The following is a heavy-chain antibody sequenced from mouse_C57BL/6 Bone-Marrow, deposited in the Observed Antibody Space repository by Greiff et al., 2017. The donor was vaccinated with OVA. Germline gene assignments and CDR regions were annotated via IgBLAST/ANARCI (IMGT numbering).Heavy chain of an antibody. CDR2: IDPENGDT. J-gene: IGHJ3*01. CDR1: GFNIKDDY. D-gene: IGHD2-1*01. V-gene: IGHV14-4*01. CDR3: TTSVYRFAY. Sequence: DVQLQESGAELVRPGASVKLSCTASGFNIKDDYMHWVKQRPEQGLEWIGWIDPENGDTEYASKFQGKATITADTSSNTAYLQLSSLTSEDTAVYYCTTSVYRFAYWGQGTLVTVSA.